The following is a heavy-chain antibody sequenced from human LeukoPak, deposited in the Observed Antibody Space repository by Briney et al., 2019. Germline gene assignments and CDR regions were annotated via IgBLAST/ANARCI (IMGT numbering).Heavy chain of an antibody. V-gene: IGHV1-2*06. J-gene: IGHJ4*02. Sequence: ASVKVSCKASGYTFTGYYMHWVRQAPGQGLEWMGRINPNSGDTNYAQKFQGRVTMTRDTSISTAYMELSRLRSDDTAVYYCARAFTMVRGVIIGPTYYWGQGTLVTVSS. D-gene: IGHD3-10*01. CDR1: GYTFTGYY. CDR3: ARAFTMVRGVIIGPTYY. CDR2: INPNSGDT.